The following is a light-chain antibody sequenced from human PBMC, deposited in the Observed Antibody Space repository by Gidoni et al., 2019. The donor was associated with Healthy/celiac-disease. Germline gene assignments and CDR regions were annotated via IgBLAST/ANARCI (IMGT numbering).Light chain of an antibody. CDR2: GAS. V-gene: IGKV3-20*01. Sequence: EIVLTQSPGTLSLSPGERATLSGRASQTVTRDYLAWYQQKPGQAPRLVIYGASSAAAGIPDRFSGSVYGTDFTLSISSLEPEDFAIYYCQQYGTSPTTFGQGTKV. J-gene: IGKJ1*01. CDR1: QTVTRDY. CDR3: QQYGTSPTT.